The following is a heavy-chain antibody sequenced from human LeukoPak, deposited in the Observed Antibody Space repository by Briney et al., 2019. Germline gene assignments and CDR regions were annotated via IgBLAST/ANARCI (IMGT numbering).Heavy chain of an antibody. CDR3: AKDGVDQENHTPNYSPYFDY. V-gene: IGHV3-48*01. Sequence: PGGSLRLSCAASGFTFSSYSMNWVRQAPGKGLEWVSYISSSSSTIYYADSVKGRFTISRDNSKNTLYLQMNSLRAEDTAVYYCAKDGVDQENHTPNYSPYFDYWGQGTLVTVSS. D-gene: IGHD2-21*01. CDR1: GFTFSSYS. CDR2: ISSSSSTI. J-gene: IGHJ4*02.